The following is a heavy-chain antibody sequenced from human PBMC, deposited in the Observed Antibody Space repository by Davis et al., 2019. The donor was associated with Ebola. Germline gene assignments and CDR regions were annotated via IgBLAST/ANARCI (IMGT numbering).Heavy chain of an antibody. CDR1: GFTFSSYA. CDR2: ISGSGGST. V-gene: IGHV3-23*01. CDR3: ASSLYYYYGIDV. Sequence: GGSLRLSCAASGFTFSSYAMSWVRQAPGKGLEWVSAISGSGGSTYYADSVKGRFTISRDNAKNSLYLQMNSLRAEDTAVYYCASSLYYYYGIDVWGQGTTVTVSS. J-gene: IGHJ6*02.